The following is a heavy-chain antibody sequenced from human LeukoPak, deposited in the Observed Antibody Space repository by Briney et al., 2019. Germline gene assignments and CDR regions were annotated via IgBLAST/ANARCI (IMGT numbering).Heavy chain of an antibody. Sequence: PSETLSLTCTVAGGSLSSSSFYWGWIRQSPGRGLDWIGTIYYSGTTYYNPSLKSRLTLSIDTSKNQFSLNLISVTAADTAVYYCARSFVDFWPFDYWGQGTLVAVSS. D-gene: IGHD3-3*01. CDR1: GGSLSSSSFY. CDR3: ARSFVDFWPFDY. V-gene: IGHV4-39*07. CDR2: IYYSGTT. J-gene: IGHJ4*02.